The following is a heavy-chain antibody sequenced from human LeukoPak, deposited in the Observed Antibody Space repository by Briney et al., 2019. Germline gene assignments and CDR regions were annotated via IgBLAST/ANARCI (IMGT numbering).Heavy chain of an antibody. V-gene: IGHV3-30-3*01. CDR1: GFTFSSYA. J-gene: IGHJ4*02. CDR3: ARFDEGFDY. D-gene: IGHD3-10*01. CDR2: ISYDGSNK. Sequence: PGRSLRLSCAASGFTFSSYAMHWVRQAPGKGLEWVAVISYDGSNKYYADSVKGRFTISRDNSKNTLYLQMNSLRAEDTAVYYCARFDEGFDYWGQGTLVTASS.